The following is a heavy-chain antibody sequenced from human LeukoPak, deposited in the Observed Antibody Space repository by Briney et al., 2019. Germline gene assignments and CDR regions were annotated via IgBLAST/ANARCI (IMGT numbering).Heavy chain of an antibody. D-gene: IGHD3-3*01. J-gene: IGHJ4*02. CDR1: GFSFSDYA. V-gene: IGHV3-23*01. Sequence: GGSLGLSCVASGFSFSDYAMSWVRQTPGKGLEWVSSISGNGRSTYYANSVKGRFTIARDNSKNTLYMEMSSLRAENTAIYYCAKGGQRYDFWRFDYWGQGTLVTVSS. CDR2: ISGNGRST. CDR3: AKGGQRYDFWRFDY.